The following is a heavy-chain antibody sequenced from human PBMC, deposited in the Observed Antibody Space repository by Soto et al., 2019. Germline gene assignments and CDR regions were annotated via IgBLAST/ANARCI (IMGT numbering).Heavy chain of an antibody. CDR2: ISYDGSNK. D-gene: IGHD2-15*01. Sequence: GGSLRLSCAASGFTFSSYAMHWVRQAPGKGLEWVAVISYDGSNKYYADSVKGRFTISRDNSKNTLYLQMNSLRAEDTAVYYCAREGEYCSGGSCYSPRDAFDIWGQGTMVTVSS. J-gene: IGHJ3*02. V-gene: IGHV3-30-3*01. CDR1: GFTFSSYA. CDR3: AREGEYCSGGSCYSPRDAFDI.